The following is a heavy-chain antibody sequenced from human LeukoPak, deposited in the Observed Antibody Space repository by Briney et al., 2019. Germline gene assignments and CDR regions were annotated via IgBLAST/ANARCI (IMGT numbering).Heavy chain of an antibody. CDR3: ARESNFDY. V-gene: IGHV3-66*01. CDR1: GFTVSSNY. CDR2: IYSGGCT. Sequence: PGGSLRLSCAASGFTVSSNYMSWVRQAPGKGLEWVSVIYSGGCTYYADSVKGRFTIYRDNSKNTLYLQMNSLRAEDTAVYYCARESNFDYWGQGTLVTVSS. J-gene: IGHJ4*02.